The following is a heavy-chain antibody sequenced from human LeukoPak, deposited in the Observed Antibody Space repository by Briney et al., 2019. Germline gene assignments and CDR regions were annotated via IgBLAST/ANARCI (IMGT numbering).Heavy chain of an antibody. CDR3: AREDDYVWGSYGAFDI. CDR1: GFTVSSNY. CDR2: IYSGGST. J-gene: IGHJ3*02. Sequence: AGSLRLSCAASGFTVSSNYMSWVREAPGKGLEGVSVIYSGGSTCYTDSVKGRFTISSDNSKNTLYLQMNSLRAEDTAVYYCAREDDYVWGSYGAFDIWGQGTMVVVSS. V-gene: IGHV3-53*01. D-gene: IGHD3-16*01.